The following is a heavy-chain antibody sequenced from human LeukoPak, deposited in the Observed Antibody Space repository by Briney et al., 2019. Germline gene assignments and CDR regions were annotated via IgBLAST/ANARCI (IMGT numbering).Heavy chain of an antibody. Sequence: PGRSLRLSCPASGFTFSSYAMHWVRQAPGKGLEWVAVISYDGSNKYYADSVKGRFTISRDNSKNTLYLQMNSLRAEDTAVYYCAREGSIAVAGTFDYWGQGTLVTVSS. D-gene: IGHD6-19*01. CDR2: ISYDGSNK. CDR1: GFTFSSYA. J-gene: IGHJ4*02. CDR3: AREGSIAVAGTFDY. V-gene: IGHV3-30*04.